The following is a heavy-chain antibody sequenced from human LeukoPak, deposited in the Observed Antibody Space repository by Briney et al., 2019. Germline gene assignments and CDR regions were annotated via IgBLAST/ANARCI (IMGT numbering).Heavy chain of an antibody. CDR3: RAAADLNDY. CDR2: IRSKADSYTT. Sequence: PGGSLRLSCAASGFTFSGSAMHWVRQASGKGLKWLGRIRSKADSYTTAYAASVKGRFIVSRDDSKNTEYLQMNSLKTEDTAVYYCRAAADLNDYWGQGTLVTVSS. CDR1: GFTFSGSA. D-gene: IGHD6-13*01. J-gene: IGHJ4*02. V-gene: IGHV3-73*01.